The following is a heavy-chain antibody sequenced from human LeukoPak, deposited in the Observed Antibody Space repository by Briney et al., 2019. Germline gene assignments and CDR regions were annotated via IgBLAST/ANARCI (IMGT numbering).Heavy chain of an antibody. V-gene: IGHV1-69*06. CDR2: IIYIFDTA. J-gene: IGHJ6*02. D-gene: IGHD5-18*01. Sequence: SVKVSCKASGCTFSSYGISWVRQAPGQGLEWMGGIIYIFDTANYAQKFQGRVTITADKSTSTAYMEQSSLRSEDTAVYYGVTAMVRGEYYYYGMDVWGQGTTVTVSS. CDR3: VTAMVRGEYYYYGMDV. CDR1: GCTFSSYG.